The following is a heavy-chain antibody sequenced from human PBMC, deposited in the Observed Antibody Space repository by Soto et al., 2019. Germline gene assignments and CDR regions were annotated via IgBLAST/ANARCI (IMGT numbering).Heavy chain of an antibody. V-gene: IGHV3-23*01. D-gene: IGHD4-17*01. CDR1: GFPFSSYA. CDR3: ARDGDYGDYSHWFDP. J-gene: IGHJ5*02. CDR2: ISGSGGRT. Sequence: EVQLLESGGGLVQPGGSLKFSCAASGFPFSSYAMSWFRQAPGKGLEGVSSISGSGGRTYYADSVKGRFTISRDNSKNTLYLQMNSLRAEDTAVYYCARDGDYGDYSHWFDPWGQGTLVTVSS.